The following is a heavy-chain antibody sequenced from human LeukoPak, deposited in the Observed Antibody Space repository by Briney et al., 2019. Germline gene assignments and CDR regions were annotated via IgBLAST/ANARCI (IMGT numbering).Heavy chain of an antibody. Sequence: GASVKVSCKASGYTFTGYYMHWVRQAPGQGLEWIGRINPNSGGTNSAQKFQGRVTMTRDTSISTAYMELSRLRSDDTAVYYCARVLRITMVRGADTFDYWGQGTLVTVSS. D-gene: IGHD3-10*01. V-gene: IGHV1-2*06. CDR1: GYTFTGYY. CDR3: ARVLRITMVRGADTFDY. J-gene: IGHJ4*02. CDR2: INPNSGGT.